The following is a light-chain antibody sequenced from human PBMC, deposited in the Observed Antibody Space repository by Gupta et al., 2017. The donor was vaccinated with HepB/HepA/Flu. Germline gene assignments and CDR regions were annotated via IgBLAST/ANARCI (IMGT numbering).Light chain of an antibody. J-gene: IGKJ4*01. CDR3: RQALQTPLT. CDR1: QSLLHSNGYNY. Sequence: DIVMTQSPLSLPVTPGEPASIPCRSSQSLLHSNGYNYLDWYLQKPGQSPQLLIYLGSNRASGVPDRFSSSGSGTDFTLKISRVEAEDVGVYYCRQALQTPLTFGGGTKVEIK. V-gene: IGKV2-28*01. CDR2: LGS.